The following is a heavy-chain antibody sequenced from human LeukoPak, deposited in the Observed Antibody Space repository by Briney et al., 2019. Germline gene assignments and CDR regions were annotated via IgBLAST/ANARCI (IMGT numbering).Heavy chain of an antibody. V-gene: IGHV3-23*01. Sequence: PGGSLRLSCVASGFTFSSYAMSWFRQAPGKGLEWVSAIDGSGGSTYCADSVKGRFTISRDNPKNTLYLQMNSLRDEDTAIYYCAKDRRLPWDYFDSWGQGTLVTVSS. J-gene: IGHJ4*02. D-gene: IGHD5-18*01. CDR1: GFTFSSYA. CDR2: IDGSGGST. CDR3: AKDRRLPWDYFDS.